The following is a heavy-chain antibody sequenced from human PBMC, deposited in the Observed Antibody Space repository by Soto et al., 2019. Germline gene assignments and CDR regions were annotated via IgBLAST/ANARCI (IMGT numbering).Heavy chain of an antibody. Sequence: SQTLSLTCAISGDSVSSNSAAWNWIRQSPSRGLEWLGRTYYRSKWYNDYAVSVKSRLTINPDTSKNQFSLQLNSVTPEDTAVYYCAREGSHCSGGSCYSSRVDYYYMAXWGKGTTVTVSS. CDR2: TYYRSKWYN. J-gene: IGHJ6*03. D-gene: IGHD2-15*01. CDR3: AREGSHCSGGSCYSSRVDYYYMAX. V-gene: IGHV6-1*01. CDR1: GDSVSSNSAA.